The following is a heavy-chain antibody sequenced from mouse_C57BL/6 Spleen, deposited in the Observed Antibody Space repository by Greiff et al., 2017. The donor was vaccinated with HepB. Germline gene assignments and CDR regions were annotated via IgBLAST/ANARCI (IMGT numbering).Heavy chain of an antibody. V-gene: IGHV1-19*01. CDR3: ARWRDYDGCFDY. CDR1: GYTFTDYY. Sequence: EVQLQQSGPVLVKPGASVKMSCKASGYTFTDYYMNWVKQSHGKSLEWIGVINPYNGGTSYNQKFKGKATLTVDKSSSTAYMELNSLTSEDSAVYYCARWRDYDGCFDYWGQGTTLTVSS. CDR2: INPYNGGT. D-gene: IGHD2-4*01. J-gene: IGHJ2*01.